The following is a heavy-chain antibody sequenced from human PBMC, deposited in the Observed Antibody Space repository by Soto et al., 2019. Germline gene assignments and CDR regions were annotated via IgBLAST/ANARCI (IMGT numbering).Heavy chain of an antibody. CDR2: FDPEDGET. D-gene: IGHD3-22*01. CDR3: ATLIRARDRSGSQFDP. CDR1: GYTLTELS. V-gene: IGHV1-24*01. J-gene: IGHJ5*02. Sequence: ASVKVSCKVSGYTLTELSRHWVRQAPGKGLEWMGGFDPEDGETIYAQKFQGRVTMTEDTSTDTAYMELSSLRSEDTAVYYCATLIRARDRSGSQFDPWGQRPLVPVCS.